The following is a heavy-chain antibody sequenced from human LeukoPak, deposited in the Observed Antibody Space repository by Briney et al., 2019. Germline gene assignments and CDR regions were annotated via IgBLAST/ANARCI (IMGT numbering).Heavy chain of an antibody. V-gene: IGHV1-18*01. CDR1: GYTFTSYG. Sequence: ASVKVSCKASGYTFTSYGFTWVRQAPGQGLEWMGWISAYSGKTNYAQKFQGRVTMTTDTSTSTAYMELRSLRSDDTAVYYCARVRAYYYDSSGYYYPKDFDYWGQGTLVTVSS. CDR2: ISAYSGKT. D-gene: IGHD3-22*01. J-gene: IGHJ4*02. CDR3: ARVRAYYYDSSGYYYPKDFDY.